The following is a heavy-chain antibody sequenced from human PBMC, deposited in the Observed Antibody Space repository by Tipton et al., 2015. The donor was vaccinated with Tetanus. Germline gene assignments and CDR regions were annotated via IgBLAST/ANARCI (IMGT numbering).Heavy chain of an antibody. V-gene: IGHV3-21*01. CDR1: GFTLSRYT. CDR2: ISSSSRYI. J-gene: IGHJ6*02. CDR3: ARGMAEASNCGGDCYSDYWGQGTLVTVSSGMDV. Sequence: GSLRLSCAASGFTLSRYTLSWVRQAPGKGLEWVSSISSSSRYIYYADSVKGRFTISRDNAKNSLYLQMISLRAEDTAVYSCARGMAEASNCGGDCYSDYWGQGTLVTVSSGMDVWGQGTTVTVSS. D-gene: IGHD2-21*02.